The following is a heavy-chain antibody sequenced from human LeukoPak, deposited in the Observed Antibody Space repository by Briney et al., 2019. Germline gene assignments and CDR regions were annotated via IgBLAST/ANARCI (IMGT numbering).Heavy chain of an antibody. CDR1: GGSISTYY. J-gene: IGHJ5*02. Sequence: SETLSLTCTVSGGSISTYYWSWLRQPPGEGLEWPGYIHSSANTNYNPSLKSRVTISVDTSRNQLSLNLSSVTAADTAVYYCARGSAVSTKLGFDPWGQGALVTVS. D-gene: IGHD5/OR15-5a*01. V-gene: IGHV4-59*01. CDR2: IHSSANT. CDR3: ARGSAVSTKLGFDP.